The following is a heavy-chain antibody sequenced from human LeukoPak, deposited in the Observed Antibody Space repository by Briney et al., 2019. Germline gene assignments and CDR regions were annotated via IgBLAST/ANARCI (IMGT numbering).Heavy chain of an antibody. CDR2: IKHDGSEK. J-gene: IGHJ3*02. CDR3: ARSWYCSSTGCYTTGDAFDI. CDR1: GFTFSSYW. D-gene: IGHD2-2*02. V-gene: IGHV3-7*01. Sequence: GGSLRLSCAASGFTFSSYWMSWVRQAPGKGLEWVANIKHDGSEKYYVDSVKGRFTISRDNAKNSLYLQMNSLRAEDTAVYYCARSWYCSSTGCYTTGDAFDIWGQGTMVTVSS.